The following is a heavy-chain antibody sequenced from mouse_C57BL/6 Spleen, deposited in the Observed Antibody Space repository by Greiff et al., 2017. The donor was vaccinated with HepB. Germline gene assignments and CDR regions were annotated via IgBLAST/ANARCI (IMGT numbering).Heavy chain of an antibody. V-gene: IGHV1-55*01. CDR3: ARSPRYDGLYYAMDY. Sequence: QVQLQQPGAELVKPGASVKLSCKASGYTFTSYWMHWVKQRPGRGLKWIGDIYPGSGSTNYNEKFKSKATLTVDTSSSTAYMQLSSLTSEDSAVYYCARSPRYDGLYYAMDYWGQGTSVTVSS. J-gene: IGHJ4*01. CDR2: IYPGSGST. D-gene: IGHD2-3*01. CDR1: GYTFTSYW.